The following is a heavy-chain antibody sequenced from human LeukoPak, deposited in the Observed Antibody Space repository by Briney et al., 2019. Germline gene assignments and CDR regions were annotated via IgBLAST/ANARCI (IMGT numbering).Heavy chain of an antibody. V-gene: IGHV4-31*03. D-gene: IGHD3-10*01. CDR3: ARTPLWFGDFDY. CDR1: GGSISRGGYY. CDR2: IYYSGST. J-gene: IGHJ4*02. Sequence: SQTLSLTCTVSGGSISRGGYYWSWIRQHPGKGLEWIGYIYYSGSTYYNPSLKSRVTISVDTSKNQFSLKLSSVTAADTAVYYCARTPLWFGDFDYWGQGTLVTVSS.